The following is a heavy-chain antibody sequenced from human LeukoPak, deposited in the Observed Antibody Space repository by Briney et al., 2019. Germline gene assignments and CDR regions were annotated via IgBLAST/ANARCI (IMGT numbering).Heavy chain of an antibody. D-gene: IGHD2-2*01. CDR1: GFTFSTYG. J-gene: IGHJ4*02. CDR3: AKEVAVPDVLDY. CDR2: ISYERVNK. V-gene: IGHV3-30*18. Sequence: PGGSWRLSCAASGFTFSTYGMHWVRQAPGKGLEWVAVISYERVNKYNADSVKGRFTISRDNSKNTLYLQMNSPRVEDTAVYYCAKEVAVPDVLDYWGQGTLV.